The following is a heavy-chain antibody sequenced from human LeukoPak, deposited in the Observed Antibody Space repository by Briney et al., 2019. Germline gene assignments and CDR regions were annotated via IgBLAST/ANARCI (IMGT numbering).Heavy chain of an antibody. CDR1: GGSFSGYY. Sequence: SETLSLTCAVYGGSFSGYYWSWIRQPPGKGLEWIGEINHSGSTNYNPSLKSRVTISVDTSKNQFSLKLSSVTAADTAVYYCARGRGYSDGYKYWGQGTLVTVSS. V-gene: IGHV4-34*01. J-gene: IGHJ4*02. CDR2: INHSGST. D-gene: IGHD5-18*01. CDR3: ARGRGYSDGYKY.